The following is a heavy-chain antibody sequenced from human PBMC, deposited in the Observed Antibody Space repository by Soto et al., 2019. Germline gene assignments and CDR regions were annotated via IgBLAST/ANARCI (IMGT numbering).Heavy chain of an antibody. CDR2: ISGSGGST. J-gene: IGHJ6*03. CDR3: AKDGSSWYYYMDV. Sequence: GSLRLSCAASGFTFSNYGMSWVRQAPGKGLEWVSVISGSGGSTYYADSVKGRFTISRDNSKNNTLYLQMNSLRAEDTAVYYCAKDGSSWYYYMDVWGKGTTVTVAS. D-gene: IGHD6-13*01. CDR1: GFTFSNYG. V-gene: IGHV3-23*01.